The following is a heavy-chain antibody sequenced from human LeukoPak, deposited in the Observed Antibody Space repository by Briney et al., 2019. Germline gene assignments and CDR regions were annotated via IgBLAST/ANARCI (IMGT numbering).Heavy chain of an antibody. CDR2: ISAYNGNT. Sequence: ASVKVSCTASGYSFSDYYIHWLRQAPGQGLEWMGWISAYNGNTNYAQKLQGRVTMTTDTSTSTAYMELRSLRSDDTAVYYCARDGMIVVVGSAFDIWGQGTMVTVSS. D-gene: IGHD3-22*01. CDR1: GYSFSDYY. CDR3: ARDGMIVVVGSAFDI. J-gene: IGHJ3*02. V-gene: IGHV1-18*04.